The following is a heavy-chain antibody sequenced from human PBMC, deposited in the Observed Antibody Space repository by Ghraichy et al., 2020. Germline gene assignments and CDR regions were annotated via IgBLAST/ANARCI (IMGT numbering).Heavy chain of an antibody. V-gene: IGHV1-18*04. J-gene: IGHJ6*02. CDR1: GYTFIDYG. CDR3: ARGDCSSTSCYMVGYNGVDV. CDR2: ISGYNGNT. Sequence: ASVKASCKASGYTFIDYGITWVRQAPGQGLEWMGWISGYNGNTKYEQKLQGRVTMTTDTSTSTAYMELRSLRSDDTAEYYCARGDCSSTSCYMVGYNGVDVWGQGTTVTVSS. D-gene: IGHD2-2*02.